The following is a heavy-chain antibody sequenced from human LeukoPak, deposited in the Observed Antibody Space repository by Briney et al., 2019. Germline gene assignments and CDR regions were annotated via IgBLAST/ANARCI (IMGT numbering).Heavy chain of an antibody. V-gene: IGHV4-39*01. CDR1: GVSIRTSAYY. Sequence: SETLSLTCTVSGVSIRTSAYYWAWIRQPPGKGLEWIGSMFYRGSTYYNPSLKSRVTISVDTSKNQFSLKLSSVTASDTAIFYCARQGGWGGAASLIEYWGQGTLVTVSS. CDR3: ARQGGWGGAASLIEY. D-gene: IGHD1-26*01. J-gene: IGHJ4*02. CDR2: MFYRGST.